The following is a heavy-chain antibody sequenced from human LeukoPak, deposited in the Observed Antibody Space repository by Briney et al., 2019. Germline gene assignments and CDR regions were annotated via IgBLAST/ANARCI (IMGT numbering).Heavy chain of an antibody. CDR1: GGSISSYY. J-gene: IGHJ4*02. V-gene: IGHV4-59*08. CDR3: ARSIIGTRSKFDY. Sequence: PSETLSLTCTVSGGSISSYYWSWIRQPPGKGLEWIGYISYSGSTNYNPSLKSRVTISLDTSKNQFALKLSSVTAADTAVYYCARSIIGTRSKFDYWGQGTLVTVSS. D-gene: IGHD1/OR15-1a*01. CDR2: ISYSGST.